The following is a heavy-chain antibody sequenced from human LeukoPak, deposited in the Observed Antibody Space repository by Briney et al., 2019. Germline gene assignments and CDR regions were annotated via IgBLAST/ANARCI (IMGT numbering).Heavy chain of an antibody. CDR1: GFTFSSYW. Sequence: GGSLRLSCAPSGFTFSSYWMHWVRQAPGKGLVWGSRINSDGSSTSYADSVKGRFTISRDNAKNTLYLQMNSLRAEDTAVYYCAREYAVPAFYYYYGMDVWGQGTTVTVSS. V-gene: IGHV3-74*01. D-gene: IGHD2-2*01. CDR3: AREYAVPAFYYYYGMDV. J-gene: IGHJ6*02. CDR2: INSDGSST.